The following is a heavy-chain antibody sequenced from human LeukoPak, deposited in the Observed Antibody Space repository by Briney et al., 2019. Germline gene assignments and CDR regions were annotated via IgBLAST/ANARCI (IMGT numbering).Heavy chain of an antibody. D-gene: IGHD3-22*01. J-gene: IGHJ2*01. CDR1: GFTFSSYG. CDR2: ISYDGSNK. V-gene: IGHV3-30*03. Sequence: GRSLRLSCAASGFTFSSYGMHWVRQAPGKGLEWVAVISYDGSNKYYADSVKGRFTISRDNSKNTLYLQMNSLRSEDTAVYYCARVSSGYYYGSLQPHWCFDLWGRGTLVTVSS. CDR3: ARVSSGYYYGSLQPHWCFDL.